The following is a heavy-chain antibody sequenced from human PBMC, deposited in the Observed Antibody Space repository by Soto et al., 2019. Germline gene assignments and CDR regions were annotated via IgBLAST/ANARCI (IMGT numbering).Heavy chain of an antibody. V-gene: IGHV3-7*05. CDR2: IKQDGSEK. CDR1: GFTFSYNW. J-gene: IGHJ4*02. Sequence: EVQLVESGGGLVQPGGSLRLSCAASGFTFSYNWMTWVRQAPGKGLEWVANIKQDGSEKDYVDSVKGRFTISRDNAENSLYLQMNNLRAEDTAVYYCARRQWVAFDYWGQGTLVTVSS. CDR3: ARRQWVAFDY. D-gene: IGHD6-19*01.